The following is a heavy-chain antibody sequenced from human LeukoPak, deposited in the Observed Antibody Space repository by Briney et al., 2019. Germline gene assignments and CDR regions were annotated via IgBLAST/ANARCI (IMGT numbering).Heavy chain of an antibody. D-gene: IGHD2-15*01. J-gene: IGHJ5*02. CDR2: IYYSGGT. CDR1: GGSISSTSYY. CDR3: ASTVVVAATRSFDP. V-gene: IGHV4-39*07. Sequence: PSETLSLTCTVSGGSISSTSYYWGWIRQPPGKGLEWIGSIYYSGGTYYNPSLKSRVTISVDTSKNQFSLKLSSVTAADTAVYYCASTVVVAATRSFDPWGQGTLVTVSS.